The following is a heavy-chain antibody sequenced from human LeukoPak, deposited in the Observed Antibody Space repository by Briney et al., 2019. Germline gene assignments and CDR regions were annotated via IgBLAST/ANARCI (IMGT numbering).Heavy chain of an antibody. CDR1: GFTVSSNY. V-gene: IGHV3-53*01. CDR3: ARLYCSGGSCYSRYYYYMDV. Sequence: GGTLRLSCAASGFTVSSNYWSWVRQAPGKGLEWVWVIYSGGSTYYAASVKGRSTISIDNSKNPLSLKLNTVRAEDTAVYYCARLYCSGGSCYSRYYYYMDVWGKGTTVTVSS. D-gene: IGHD2-15*01. J-gene: IGHJ6*03. CDR2: IYSGGST.